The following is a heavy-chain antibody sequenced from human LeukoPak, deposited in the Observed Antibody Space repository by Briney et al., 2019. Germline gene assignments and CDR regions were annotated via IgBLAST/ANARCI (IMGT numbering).Heavy chain of an antibody. CDR1: GFTFSNAW. J-gene: IGHJ4*02. CDR2: IKSKTDGGTT. Sequence: GGSLRLSCAASGFTFSNAWMSWVRQAPGKGLEWVGRIKSKTDGGTTDYAAPVKGRFTISRDDSKNTLYLQMNSLKTEDTAVYYCTTAHPYYYGSGSYWIEFNVDYWGQGTLVTVSS. CDR3: TTAHPYYYGSGSYWIEFNVDY. V-gene: IGHV3-15*01. D-gene: IGHD3-10*01.